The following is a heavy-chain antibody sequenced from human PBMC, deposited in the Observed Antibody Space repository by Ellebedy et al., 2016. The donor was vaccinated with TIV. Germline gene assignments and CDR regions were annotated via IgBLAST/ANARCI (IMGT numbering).Heavy chain of an antibody. CDR2: INTYNGKT. J-gene: IGHJ4*02. CDR1: GYTFTSYG. Sequence: AASVKVSCKASGYTFTSYGLSWLRQAPGQGLEWMGWINTYNGKTKFAQKVQGRVTMTTATSTSTAYMELRSLRSDDTAVYYCTRDRGSYAYDYWGRGTLVTVSS. V-gene: IGHV1-18*04. CDR3: TRDRGSYAYDY. D-gene: IGHD3-16*01.